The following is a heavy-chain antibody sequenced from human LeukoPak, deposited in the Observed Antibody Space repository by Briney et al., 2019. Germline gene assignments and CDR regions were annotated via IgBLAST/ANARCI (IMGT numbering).Heavy chain of an antibody. Sequence: GGSLRLSCAASGFTFDDYAMHWVRQAPGKGLEWVSGMSWNSGSIGYADSVKGRFTISRDNAKNSLYLQMNSLRAEDTALYYCAKDLGSGSGNHYYYGMDVWGQGTTVTVSS. CDR2: MSWNSGSI. J-gene: IGHJ6*02. V-gene: IGHV3-9*01. CDR3: AKDLGSGSGNHYYYGMDV. CDR1: GFTFDDYA. D-gene: IGHD3-10*01.